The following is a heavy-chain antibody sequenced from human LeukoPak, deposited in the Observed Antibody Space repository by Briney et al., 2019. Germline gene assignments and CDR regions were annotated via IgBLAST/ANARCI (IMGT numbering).Heavy chain of an antibody. J-gene: IGHJ4*02. CDR1: GYTFTSYD. D-gene: IGHD3-10*01. CDR3: ARVSMVRAEFDY. V-gene: IGHV1-8*01. CDR2: MNPNSGNT. Sequence: ASVKVSCKASGYTFTSYDINWVRQATGQGLEWMGWMNPNSGNTGYAQKFQGRVTMTRNTSISTAYMELSSLRAEDTAVYYCARVSMVRAEFDYWGQGTLVTVSS.